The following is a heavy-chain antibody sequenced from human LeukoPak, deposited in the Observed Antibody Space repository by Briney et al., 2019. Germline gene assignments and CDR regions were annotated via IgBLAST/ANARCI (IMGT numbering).Heavy chain of an antibody. CDR1: GYTFTSYD. CDR3: ARGGSPYYYDSSGYPN. Sequence: GASVKVSCKASGYTFTSYDINWVRQATGQGLEWMGWMNPNSGNTGYAQKFQGGVTMTRNTSISTAYMELSSLRSEDTAVYYCARGGSPYYYDSSGYPNWGQGTLVTVSS. CDR2: MNPNSGNT. J-gene: IGHJ4*02. V-gene: IGHV1-8*01. D-gene: IGHD3-22*01.